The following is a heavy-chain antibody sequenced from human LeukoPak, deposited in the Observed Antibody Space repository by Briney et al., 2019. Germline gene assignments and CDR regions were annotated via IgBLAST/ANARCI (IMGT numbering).Heavy chain of an antibody. Sequence: GGSLRLSCAASGFSVSSNHVSWVRQAPGKGLEWVSVIYSGGNTYYADSVKGRFTISKDNSKNTLYLQMNSLRAEDTAVYYCARDPPLYYWGQGTLVTVSS. CDR1: GFSVSSNH. CDR3: ARDPPLYY. J-gene: IGHJ4*02. V-gene: IGHV3-53*01. CDR2: IYSGGNT.